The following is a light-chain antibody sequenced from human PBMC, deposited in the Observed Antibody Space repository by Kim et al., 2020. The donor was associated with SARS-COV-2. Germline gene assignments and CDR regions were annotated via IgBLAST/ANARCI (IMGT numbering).Light chain of an antibody. V-gene: IGKV1-33*01. CDR1: QDISNY. Sequence: DIQMTQSPSSLSASVGDRVTITCQASQDISNYLNWYQQKPGKAPKLLIYDASNLETGVPSRFSGSGSGTDFTFTISSLQPEDIATYYCQQYDNLPVYTFGQGTKVDIK. CDR2: DAS. J-gene: IGKJ2*01. CDR3: QQYDNLPVYT.